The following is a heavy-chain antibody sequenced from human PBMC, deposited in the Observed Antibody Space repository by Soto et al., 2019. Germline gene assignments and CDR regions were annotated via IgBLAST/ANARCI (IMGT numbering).Heavy chain of an antibody. CDR1: GFTFSDYW. J-gene: IGHJ5*02. Sequence: EVQLVESGGGLVQRGGSLRLSCAASGFTFSDYWMHWVRQAPGKGPVWLSRINGDGSNTNHAHFVKGRFTISRDNAKNTRYLQINSLRAEDTAVYYCVRSMTTLTIDWLDPWGRGTQVTVSS. V-gene: IGHV3-74*01. D-gene: IGHD4-17*01. CDR2: INGDGSNT. CDR3: VRSMTTLTIDWLDP.